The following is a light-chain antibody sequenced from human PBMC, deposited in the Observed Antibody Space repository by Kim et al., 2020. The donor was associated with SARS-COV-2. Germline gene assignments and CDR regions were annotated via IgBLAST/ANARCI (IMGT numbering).Light chain of an antibody. CDR3: QHYYNWPYT. J-gene: IGKJ2*01. Sequence: VAPGERATLSCRASQSVSSSLAWYQHQPGQAPRLLIYGASTRAAGIPAGFSGSGSDTDFTLTISSLQSEDSAIYYCQHYYNWPYTFGQGTKLEIK. V-gene: IGKV3D-15*01. CDR2: GAS. CDR1: QSVSSS.